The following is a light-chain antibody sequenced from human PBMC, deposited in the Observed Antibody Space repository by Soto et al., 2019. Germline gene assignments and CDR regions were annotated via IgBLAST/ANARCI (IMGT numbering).Light chain of an antibody. CDR2: GAS. CDR1: QSVNNNY. Sequence: EIVLTQSPDTLSLSPGERATLSCRASQSVNNNYLAWYQQKPGQAPRLLIYGASSRPGGIPDKFSGSGSGTDFTLTINRLEPEDFAVYYCQQYGRSPYTFAQGTKLEI. CDR3: QQYGRSPYT. J-gene: IGKJ2*01. V-gene: IGKV3-20*01.